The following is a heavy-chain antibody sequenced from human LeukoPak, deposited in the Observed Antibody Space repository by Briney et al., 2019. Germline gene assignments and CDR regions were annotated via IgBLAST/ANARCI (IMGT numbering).Heavy chain of an antibody. CDR2: IYPKSGGT. V-gene: IGHV1-2*02. D-gene: IGHD5-12*01. CDR1: GYTFTGHY. J-gene: IGHJ3*02. Sequence: VKVSCKASGYTFTGHYMHWVRQAPGQGLEWMGWIYPKSGGTNYAQKFQTRVTMTRDTSTTTAFMELNILKSDDTAVYYCVRDGYSGGAFDIWGQGTMVTVSS. CDR3: VRDGYSGGAFDI.